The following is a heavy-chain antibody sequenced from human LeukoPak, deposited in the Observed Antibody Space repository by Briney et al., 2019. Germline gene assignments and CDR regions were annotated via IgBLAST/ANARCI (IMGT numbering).Heavy chain of an antibody. Sequence: GGSLRLSCAASGFTFSSYGMHWVRQAPGKGLEWVAFIRYDGSNKYYADSVKGRFTISRDNSKNTLYLQMNSLRAEDTAVYYCARDSTEATYYDFWSGYENYYYYMDVWGKGTTVTVSS. D-gene: IGHD3-3*01. CDR2: IRYDGSNK. CDR3: ARDSTEATYYDFWSGYENYYYYMDV. CDR1: GFTFSSYG. J-gene: IGHJ6*03. V-gene: IGHV3-30*02.